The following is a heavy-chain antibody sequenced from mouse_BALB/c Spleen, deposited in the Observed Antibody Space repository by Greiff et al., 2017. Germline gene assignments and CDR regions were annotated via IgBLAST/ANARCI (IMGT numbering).Heavy chain of an antibody. CDR2: INPSTGYT. CDR1: GYTFTSYW. J-gene: IGHJ3*01. Sequence: QVQLQQSGAELAKPGASVKMSCKASGYTFTSYWMHWVKQRPGQGLEWIGYINPSTGYTEYNQKFKDKATLTADKSSSTAYMQLSSLTSEDSAVYYCARSEGSYRYDWFAYWGQGTLVTVSA. CDR3: ARSEGSYRYDWFAY. D-gene: IGHD2-14*01. V-gene: IGHV1-7*01.